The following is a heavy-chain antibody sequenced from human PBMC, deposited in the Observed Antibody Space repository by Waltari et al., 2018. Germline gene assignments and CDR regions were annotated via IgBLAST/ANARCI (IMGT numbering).Heavy chain of an antibody. CDR2: INPKSGDT. V-gene: IGHV1-2*02. D-gene: IGHD1-26*01. CDR1: GYTFTDYY. J-gene: IGHJ4*02. CDR3: AIDERGGSASYGARDYFAY. Sequence: QVQLVQSGAEVKKPGASVKVSCKASGYTFTDYYMHWVRQAPGQGLEWMGWINPKSGDTNYAQKFQGRVTMTRDTSIKIAYMELSRLRSDDTAVYYCAIDERGGSASYGARDYFAYWGQGTLVTVSS.